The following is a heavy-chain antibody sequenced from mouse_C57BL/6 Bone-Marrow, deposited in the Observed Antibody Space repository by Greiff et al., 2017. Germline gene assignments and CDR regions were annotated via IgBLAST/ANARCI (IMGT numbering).Heavy chain of an antibody. CDR2: ISDGGSYT. V-gene: IGHV5-4*01. Sequence: EVNLVESGGGLVKPGGSLKLSCAASGFTFSSYAMSWVRQTPEQRLEWVATISDGGSYTYYPDNVKGRFTISRDNAKNNLYLQMSHLKSEDTAMYYCARDGNPFDYWGQGTTLTVSS. D-gene: IGHD2-1*01. CDR3: ARDGNPFDY. J-gene: IGHJ2*01. CDR1: GFTFSSYA.